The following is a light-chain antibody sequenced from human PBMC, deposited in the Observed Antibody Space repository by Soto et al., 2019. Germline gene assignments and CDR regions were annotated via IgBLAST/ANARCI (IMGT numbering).Light chain of an antibody. CDR1: SPNIGAGYE. CDR3: QSYDSSLSGYV. CDR2: GNN. V-gene: IGLV1-40*01. J-gene: IGLJ1*01. Sequence: QSVLTQPSSVSGGPGQRVTISCTGSSPNIGAGYEVHWYQQLPGTAPKLLIYGNNNRPSGVPDRFSGSKSGTSASLAITGLQAEDEADYYCQSYDSSLSGYVFGIGTKVT.